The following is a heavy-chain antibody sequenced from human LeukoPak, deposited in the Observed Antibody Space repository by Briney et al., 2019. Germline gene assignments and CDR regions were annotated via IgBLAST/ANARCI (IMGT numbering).Heavy chain of an antibody. V-gene: IGHV1-2*02. CDR1: RYTFTGYL. CDR3: GRDLSTSATWELDH. Sequence: GASVKVSCKASRYTFTGYLIHWVRQAPGQGLEYMGWINPNTGATEYALKFRGRVTMTRDTSTSTASMELSRLRSDDTAVYFCGRDLSTSATWELDHWGQGTLVTVSS. D-gene: IGHD6-25*01. J-gene: IGHJ4*02. CDR2: INPNTGAT.